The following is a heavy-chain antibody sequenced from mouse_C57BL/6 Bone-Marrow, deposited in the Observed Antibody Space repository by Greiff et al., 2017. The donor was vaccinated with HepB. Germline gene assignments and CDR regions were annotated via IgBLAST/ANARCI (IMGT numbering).Heavy chain of an antibody. D-gene: IGHD2-2*01. CDR1: GYTFTDYY. CDR2: IYPGSGNT. J-gene: IGHJ4*01. Sequence: QVQLQQSGAELVRPGASVKLSCKASGYTFTDYYINWVKQRPGQGLEWIARIYPGSGNTYYNEKFKGKATLTAEKSSSTAYMQLSSLTSEDSAVYFCARRGSTMVTTDYAMDYWGQGTSVTVSS. V-gene: IGHV1-76*01. CDR3: ARRGSTMVTTDYAMDY.